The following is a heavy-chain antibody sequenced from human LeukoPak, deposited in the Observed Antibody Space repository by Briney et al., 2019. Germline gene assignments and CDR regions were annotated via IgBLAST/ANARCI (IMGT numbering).Heavy chain of an antibody. Sequence: PSETLSLTCTVSGGSISSYYWSWIRQPAGKGLEWIGRIYTSGSTNYNPSLKSRVTIPIDTSKNQFSLKLRSVTAADTAVYYCARDLITVTKGFDIWGQGTMVSVSS. V-gene: IGHV4-4*07. CDR1: GGSISSYY. J-gene: IGHJ3*02. D-gene: IGHD4-17*01. CDR2: IYTSGST. CDR3: ARDLITVTKGFDI.